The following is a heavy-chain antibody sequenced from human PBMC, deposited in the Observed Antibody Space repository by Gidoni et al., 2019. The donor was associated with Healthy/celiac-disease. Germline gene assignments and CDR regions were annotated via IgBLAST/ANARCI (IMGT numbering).Heavy chain of an antibody. J-gene: IGHJ6*02. D-gene: IGHD6-6*01. Sequence: EVQLVESGGGLVKPGGSLRLSCAASGFTFSSYSMNWVRQAPGKGLEWVSSISSSSSYIYYADSVKGRFTISRDNAKNSLYLQMNSLRAEDTAVYYCARDQLVPHYYYYYGMDVWGQGTTVTVSS. V-gene: IGHV3-21*01. CDR3: ARDQLVPHYYYYYGMDV. CDR2: ISSSSSYI. CDR1: GFTFSSYS.